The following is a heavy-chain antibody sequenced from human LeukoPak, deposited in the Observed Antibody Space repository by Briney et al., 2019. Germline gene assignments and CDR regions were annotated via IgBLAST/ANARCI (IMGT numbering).Heavy chain of an antibody. CDR1: GFTLSDFY. D-gene: IGHD4-23*01. CDR3: ASRRTVASTDPHTFDI. J-gene: IGHJ3*02. V-gene: IGHV3-11*01. CDR2: ISDSGNII. Sequence: PGGSLRLSCAASGFTLSDFYMSWIRQAPGKGLEWASYISDSGNIIFYADSVKGRFTISRDNVKNSLYLQMNSLRAEDTALYYCASRRTVASTDPHTFDIWGQGTMVTVSS.